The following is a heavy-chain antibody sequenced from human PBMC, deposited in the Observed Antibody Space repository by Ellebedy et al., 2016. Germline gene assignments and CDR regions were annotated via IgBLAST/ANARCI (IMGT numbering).Heavy chain of an antibody. V-gene: IGHV1-3*01. CDR1: GYTFTSYA. J-gene: IGHJ4*02. D-gene: IGHD1-14*01. CDR2: INAGNGDT. Sequence: ASVKVSCKASGYTFTSYAMHWVRQAPGQRLEWMGRINAGNGDTKYSHKFQGRVTITRDTSASTAYMELSSLRSEDTAVYYCARERVTGYFDYWGQGTLVTVSS. CDR3: ARERVTGYFDY.